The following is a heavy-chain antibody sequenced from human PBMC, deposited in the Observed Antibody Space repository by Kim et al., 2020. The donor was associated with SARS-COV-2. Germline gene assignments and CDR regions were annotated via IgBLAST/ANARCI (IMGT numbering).Heavy chain of an antibody. CDR2: IYYSGST. D-gene: IGHD3-22*01. CDR3: ASLDSSGYYYVIDY. V-gene: IGHV4-61*01. CDR1: GGSVSSGSYY. Sequence: SETLSLTCTVSGGSVSSGSYYWSWIRQPPGKGLEWIGYIYYSGSTNYNPSLKSRVTISVDTSKNQFSLKLSSVTATDTAVYYCASLDSSGYYYVIDYWGQGTLVTVSS. J-gene: IGHJ4*02.